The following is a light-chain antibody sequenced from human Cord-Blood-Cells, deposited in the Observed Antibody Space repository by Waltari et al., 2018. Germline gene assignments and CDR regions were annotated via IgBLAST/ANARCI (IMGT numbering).Light chain of an antibody. J-gene: IGLJ3*02. CDR3: SSYAGSNNWV. Sequence: QSALTQPPSASGSPGQSVPISCTGTRRDAGGYNYVSWYQQHPGKAPKLMIYEVSKRPSGVPDRFSGSKSGNTASLTVSGPQAEDEADYYCSSYAGSNNWVFGGGTKLTVL. CDR1: RRDAGGYNY. V-gene: IGLV2-8*01. CDR2: EVS.